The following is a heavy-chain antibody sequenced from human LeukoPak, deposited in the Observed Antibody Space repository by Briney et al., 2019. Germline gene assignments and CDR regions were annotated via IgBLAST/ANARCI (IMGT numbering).Heavy chain of an antibody. D-gene: IGHD4-11*01. CDR3: ARYHYYSNWSDP. J-gene: IGHJ5*02. V-gene: IGHV4-30-4*01. CDR2: IYYSGST. CDR1: GGSISSGDYY. Sequence: SQTLSLTCTVSGGSISSGDYYWSWIRQPPGKGLEWIGYIYYSGSTYYNPSLKSRVTISVDTSKNQFSLKLSSVTAADTAVYYCARYHYYSNWSDPWGQGTLVTVSS.